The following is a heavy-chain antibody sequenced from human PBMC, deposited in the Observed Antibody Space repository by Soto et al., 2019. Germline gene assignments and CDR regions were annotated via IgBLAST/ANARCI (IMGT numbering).Heavy chain of an antibody. J-gene: IGHJ5*02. V-gene: IGHV1-8*01. CDR3: ARGPYSDIAAVDP. Sequence: SVKVSCNSSVYTFTGYDINLVRQATGQGLEWMGWMNPNSGNTGYAQKFKGRVTMTRNTSISTAYMELSSLRSEYTAVYYCARGPYSDIAAVDPWGQGTLVTVSS. D-gene: IGHD6-13*01. CDR1: VYTFTGYD. CDR2: MNPNSGNT.